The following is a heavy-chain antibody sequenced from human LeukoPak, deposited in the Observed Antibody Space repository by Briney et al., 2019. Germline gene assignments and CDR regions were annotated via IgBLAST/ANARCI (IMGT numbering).Heavy chain of an antibody. CDR1: GGTFSSYA. J-gene: IGHJ4*02. CDR2: IIPILGIA. V-gene: IGHV1-69*04. CDR3: ASHTPYYDSSGYYFDY. Sequence: SVKVSCKASGGTFSSYAISWVRQAPGQGLEWMGRIIPILGIANYAQKFQGRATITADKSTSTAYMELSSLRSEDTAVYYCASHTPYYDSSGYYFDYWGQGTLVTVSS. D-gene: IGHD3-22*01.